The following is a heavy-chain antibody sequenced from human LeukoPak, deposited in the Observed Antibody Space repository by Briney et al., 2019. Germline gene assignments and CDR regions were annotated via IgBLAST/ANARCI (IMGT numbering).Heavy chain of an antibody. Sequence: SETLSLTCTVSGGSISSYYWSWIRQPPGKGLEWIGYIYYSGSTNYNPSLKSRVTISVDTSKNQFSLKLSSVTAADTAVYYCARHLTRGDWFDPWGQGTLVTVSS. CDR2: IYYSGST. CDR1: GGSISSYY. J-gene: IGHJ5*02. CDR3: ARHLTRGDWFDP. D-gene: IGHD3-10*01. V-gene: IGHV4-59*08.